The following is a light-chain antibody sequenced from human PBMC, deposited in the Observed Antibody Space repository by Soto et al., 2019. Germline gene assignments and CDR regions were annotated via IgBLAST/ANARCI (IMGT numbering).Light chain of an antibody. V-gene: IGLV1-40*01. Sequence: QSVLTQPPSVSGAPGQRVTLTCTGSISNIGTGYDVHWYQQLPGAAPKLLIYGNNIRPSGVPDRFSGSKSGTSASLAITGLHAEDEAVYYCATWNDGVFVFGIGTKLTVL. CDR1: ISNIGTGYD. CDR3: ATWNDGVFV. J-gene: IGLJ1*01. CDR2: GNN.